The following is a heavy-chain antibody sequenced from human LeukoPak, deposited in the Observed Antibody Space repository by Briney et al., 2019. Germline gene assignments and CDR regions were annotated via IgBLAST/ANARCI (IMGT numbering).Heavy chain of an antibody. Sequence: EPSVKVSCKASGYTFTSYDINWVRQAIGQGLEWMGWMNPNSGNTGYAQKFQGRVTMTRNTSISTAYMELSSLRSEDTAVYYCASSTGIAAGDFDYWGQGTLVTVSS. CDR2: MNPNSGNT. V-gene: IGHV1-8*01. CDR1: GYTFTSYD. D-gene: IGHD6-13*01. CDR3: ASSTGIAAGDFDY. J-gene: IGHJ4*02.